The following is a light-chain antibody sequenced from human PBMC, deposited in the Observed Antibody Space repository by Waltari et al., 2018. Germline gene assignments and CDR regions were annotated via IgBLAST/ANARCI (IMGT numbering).Light chain of an antibody. CDR1: QSVLYNSNNKNY. CDR3: QQYYTTMWT. Sequence: DIVMTQSPDSLAVSLGARATIHCKSSQSVLYNSNNKNYLAWFQQKPGQPPKLLIYWASTREPGVPDRFSGSGSGTDFTLTISGLQAEDVAVYYCQQYYTTMWTFGRGTKVEI. CDR2: WAS. J-gene: IGKJ1*01. V-gene: IGKV4-1*01.